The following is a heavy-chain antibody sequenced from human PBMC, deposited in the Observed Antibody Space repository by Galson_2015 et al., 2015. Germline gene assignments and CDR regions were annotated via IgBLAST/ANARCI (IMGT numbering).Heavy chain of an antibody. Sequence: SLRLSCAASGFTFRSYALHWDRQAPGKGLEWVTFISYDGNVKYYADSVKARFTISRDNSKNTVFLQISSLRADDTAVYYCARDLSTHYTVDYWGRGTLVTVSS. D-gene: IGHD3-3*01. CDR2: ISYDGNVK. J-gene: IGHJ4*02. CDR3: ARDLSTHYTVDY. CDR1: GFTFRSYA. V-gene: IGHV3-30*15.